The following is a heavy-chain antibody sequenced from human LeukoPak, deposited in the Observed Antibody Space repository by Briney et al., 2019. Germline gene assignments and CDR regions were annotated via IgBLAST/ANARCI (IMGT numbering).Heavy chain of an antibody. Sequence: ASVKVSCKASGYSFTVYYMHWVRQAPGQGLEWMAWISAYNGNTNYTQKLQGRFTMTTDTSTSTPYMELRSLRSDDTAVYYCAREDGYNGFAFDYWGQGTLVAVSS. V-gene: IGHV1-18*04. D-gene: IGHD5-24*01. CDR3: AREDGYNGFAFDY. CDR2: ISAYNGNT. CDR1: GYSFTVYY. J-gene: IGHJ4*02.